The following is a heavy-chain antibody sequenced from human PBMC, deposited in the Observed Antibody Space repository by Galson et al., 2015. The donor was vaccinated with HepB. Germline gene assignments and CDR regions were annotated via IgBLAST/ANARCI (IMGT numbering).Heavy chain of an antibody. CDR2: INPGDSDT. J-gene: IGHJ4*02. CDR3: ARQGNGGLFDQ. V-gene: IGHV5-51*01. Sequence: QSGAEVKKPGESLKISCKGSGYSFTSFWIGWVRQMPGKGLERTGIINPGDSDTRYSPSFQGQVTISVDKSISTAYLQWGSLKASDTAMYHCARQGNGGLFDQWGQGTLVSVSS. CDR1: GYSFTSFW. D-gene: IGHD3-10*01.